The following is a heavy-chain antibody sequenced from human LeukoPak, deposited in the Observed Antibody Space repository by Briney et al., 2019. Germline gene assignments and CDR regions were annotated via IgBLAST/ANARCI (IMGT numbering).Heavy chain of an antibody. CDR3: ARGAGTGATLGDDAFDI. V-gene: IGHV1-2*02. Sequence: ASVKVSCKASGYTFTGYYMHWVRQAPGQGLEWMGWINPNSGGTNYAQKFQGRVTMTRDTSISTAYMELSNLRSDDTAVYYCARGAGTGATLGDDAFDIWGQGTMVTVSS. D-gene: IGHD1-1*01. CDR2: INPNSGGT. J-gene: IGHJ3*02. CDR1: GYTFTGYY.